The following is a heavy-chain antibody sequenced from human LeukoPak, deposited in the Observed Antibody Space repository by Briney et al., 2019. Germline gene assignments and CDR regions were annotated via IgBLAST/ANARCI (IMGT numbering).Heavy chain of an antibody. V-gene: IGHV4-38-2*02. CDR2: IYHSGST. CDR3: ARARVGSSGRLFQH. J-gene: IGHJ1*01. Sequence: SETLSLTCSVSGYSISSGYYWGWIRQPPGKGLEWIGSIYHSGSTYYSPSLESRVTISVDTSKNQFSLKLSSVTAADTAVYYCARARVGSSGRLFQHWGQGTLVTVSS. D-gene: IGHD3-22*01. CDR1: GYSISSGYY.